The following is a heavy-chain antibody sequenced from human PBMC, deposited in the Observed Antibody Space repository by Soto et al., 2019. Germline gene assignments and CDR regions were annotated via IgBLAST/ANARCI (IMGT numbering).Heavy chain of an antibody. Sequence: WTWIRQSPGKGLEWMGYIYNSGTTFYNPSLTSRLSISMDTSGNQFSLELRSVTAADTAVYYCALALGPTTGLDYWGQGTLVTVSS. V-gene: IGHV4-31*02. J-gene: IGHJ4*02. D-gene: IGHD1-26*01. CDR3: ALALGPTTGLDY. CDR2: IYNSGTT.